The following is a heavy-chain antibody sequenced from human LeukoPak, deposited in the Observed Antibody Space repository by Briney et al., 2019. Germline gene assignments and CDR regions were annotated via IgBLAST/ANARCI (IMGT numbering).Heavy chain of an antibody. J-gene: IGHJ4*02. D-gene: IGHD2-2*01. CDR3: ARDCSSTSCYDY. CDR1: GYTFTGYY. V-gene: IGHV1-2*02. CDR2: INPNSGGT. Sequence: ASVKVSCKASGYTFTGYYMHWVRQAPGQGLEWMGWINPNSGGTNYAQKFQGRVTMTRDTSISTAYMELSRLRSDDTAVYYCARDCSSTSCYDYWGQGTLGTVSS.